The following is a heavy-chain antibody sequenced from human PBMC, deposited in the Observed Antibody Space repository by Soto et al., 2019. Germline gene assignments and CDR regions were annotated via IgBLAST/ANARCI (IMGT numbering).Heavy chain of an antibody. Sequence: GGSLRLSCAASGFTFSSYAMSWVRQAPGKGLEWVSAISGSGGSTYYADSVKGRFTISRDNSKNTLYLQMNSLRAEDTAVYYCAKGRKEASVLIDYGMDVWGQGTTVTVSS. J-gene: IGHJ6*02. D-gene: IGHD2-21*01. V-gene: IGHV3-23*01. CDR1: GFTFSSYA. CDR2: ISGSGGST. CDR3: AKGRKEASVLIDYGMDV.